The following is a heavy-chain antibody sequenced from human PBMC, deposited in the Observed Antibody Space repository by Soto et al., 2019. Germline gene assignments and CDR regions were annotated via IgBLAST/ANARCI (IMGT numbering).Heavy chain of an antibody. Sequence: GGSPRLSCAASGFTFSTYAMGWVRQAPGKGLEWVSVFSATGVSTYNADSVKGRFTISRDNSKDTLYLEMSTLRAEDTAVYYCARAPRTYDFPYYFDYWGHGTLVTVSS. CDR2: FSATGVST. D-gene: IGHD3-16*01. V-gene: IGHV3-23*01. CDR1: GFTFSTYA. J-gene: IGHJ4*01. CDR3: ARAPRTYDFPYYFDY.